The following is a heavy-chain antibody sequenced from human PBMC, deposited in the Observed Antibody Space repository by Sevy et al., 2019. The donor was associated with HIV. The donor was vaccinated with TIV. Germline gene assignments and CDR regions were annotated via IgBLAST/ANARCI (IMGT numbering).Heavy chain of an antibody. Sequence: GGSLRLSCAASGFTFTNAWMSWVRQAPGKGLEWVGRLRSKSDGTTTDYAAPVKGRFTISRDDSKNTVYLQMIGLEIEDTAVYYCITRPNYDSSGYYYPKFDHWGQGTLVTVSS. CDR3: ITRPNYDSSGYYYPKFDH. J-gene: IGHJ4*02. D-gene: IGHD3-22*01. CDR1: GFTFTNAW. CDR2: LRSKSDGTTT. V-gene: IGHV3-15*01.